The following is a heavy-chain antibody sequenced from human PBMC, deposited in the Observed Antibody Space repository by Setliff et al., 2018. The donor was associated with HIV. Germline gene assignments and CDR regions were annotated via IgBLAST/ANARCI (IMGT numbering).Heavy chain of an antibody. D-gene: IGHD6-13*01. CDR2: IIPIFGTA. CDR3: ARAPSSWSHDRSELAFQH. V-gene: IGHV1-69*05. J-gene: IGHJ1*01. CDR1: GSTFSSYA. Sequence: WASVKVSCKASGSTFSSYAISWVRQAPGQGLEWMGGIIPIFGTANYAQKFQGRVTITTDESTSTAYMELSSLRSEDTAVYYCARAPSSWSHDRSELAFQHWGQGTLVTVSS.